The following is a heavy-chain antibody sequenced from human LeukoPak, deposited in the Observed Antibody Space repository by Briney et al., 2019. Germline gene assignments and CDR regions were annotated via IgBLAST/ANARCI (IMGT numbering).Heavy chain of an antibody. CDR1: GFTFSNYW. CDR2: IKQDGSEK. J-gene: IGHJ4*02. Sequence: GGSLRLSCVVSGFTFSNYWMTWVRQAPGKGPEWVANIKQDGSEKYYVDSVKGRFTISRDNAKNSLYLQMNSLRAEDTAVYYCASRSPQLGRDFWGQGTLVTVSS. D-gene: IGHD7-27*01. V-gene: IGHV3-7*01. CDR3: ASRSPQLGRDF.